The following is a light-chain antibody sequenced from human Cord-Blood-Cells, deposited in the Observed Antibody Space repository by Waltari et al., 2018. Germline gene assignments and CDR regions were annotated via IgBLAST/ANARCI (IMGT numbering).Light chain of an antibody. CDR3: SSYTSSSTYV. V-gene: IGLV2-14*01. Sequence: QSALTQPASVSGSPGQSITISCTGTSRDVGGHNYVSWYQQHPGKAPKLMIYDVSTRPSGVSNRFSGSKSGNTAPLTISGLQAEDEADYYCSSYTSSSTYVFGTGTKVTVL. J-gene: IGLJ1*01. CDR2: DVS. CDR1: SRDVGGHNY.